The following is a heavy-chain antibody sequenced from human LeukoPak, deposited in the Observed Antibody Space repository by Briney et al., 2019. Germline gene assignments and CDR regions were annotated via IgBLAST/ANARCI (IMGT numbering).Heavy chain of an antibody. CDR1: GFPFSSYG. CDR2: ISYDGANK. V-gene: IGHV3-30*02. D-gene: IGHD6-13*01. CDR3: AKDSSSSNYYYGLDV. J-gene: IGHJ6*02. Sequence: GGSLRLSCAASGFPFSSYGVHWVRQAPGKGLEWVSFISYDGANKYYADSVKGRFTISRDNSKNTLYLQMNSLRGDDTGMYFCAKDSSSSNYYYGLDVWGQGTTVTVSS.